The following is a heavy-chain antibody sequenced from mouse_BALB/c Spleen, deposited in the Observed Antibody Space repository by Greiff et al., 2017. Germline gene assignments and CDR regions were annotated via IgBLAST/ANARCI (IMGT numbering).Heavy chain of an antibody. CDR3: ARDSRYDGFAY. CDR2: IRNKANGYTT. J-gene: IGHJ3*01. V-gene: IGHV7-3*02. Sequence: EVKLVESGGGLVQPGGSLRLSCATSGFTFTDYYMSWVRQPPGKALEWLGFIRNKANGYTTEYSASVKGRFTISRDNSQSILYLQMNTLRAEDSATYYCARDSRYDGFAYWGQGTLVTVSA. D-gene: IGHD2-14*01. CDR1: GFTFTDYY.